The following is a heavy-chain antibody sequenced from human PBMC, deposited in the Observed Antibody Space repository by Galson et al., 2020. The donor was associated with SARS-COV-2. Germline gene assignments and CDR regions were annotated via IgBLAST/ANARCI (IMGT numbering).Heavy chain of an antibody. J-gene: IGHJ4*02. Sequence: ETSETLSLTCTVSGGSISSGDYYWSWIRQPPGKGLEWIGYIYYSGSTYYNPSLKSRVTISVDTSKNQFSLKLSSVTAADTAVYYCARGPLAAWFGDDFDYWGQGTLVTVSS. CDR3: ARGPLAAWFGDDFDY. CDR1: GGSISSGDYY. CDR2: IYYSGST. D-gene: IGHD3-10*01. V-gene: IGHV4-30-4*01.